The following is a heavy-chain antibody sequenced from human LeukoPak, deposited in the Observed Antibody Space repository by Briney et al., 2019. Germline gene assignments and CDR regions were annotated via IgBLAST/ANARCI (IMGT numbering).Heavy chain of an antibody. CDR3: ARGLEPDY. V-gene: IGHV4-38-2*02. CDR1: GYSISSGYY. Sequence: SETLSLTCTVSGYSISSGYYWGWIRQPPGKGLEWIGSIYHSGSTYYNPSLKSRVTISVDTSKNQFSLKLSSVTAADTAVYYCARGLEPDYWGQGTLVTVSS. J-gene: IGHJ4*02. CDR2: IYHSGST. D-gene: IGHD1-1*01.